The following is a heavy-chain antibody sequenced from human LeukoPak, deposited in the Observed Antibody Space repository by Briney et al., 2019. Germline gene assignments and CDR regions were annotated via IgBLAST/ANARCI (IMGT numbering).Heavy chain of an antibody. V-gene: IGHV4-4*07. Sequence: SETLSLTCTVSGGSVSSYYWSWIRQPAGKGLEWIGRIYTSGSTNYNPSLKSRVTMSVDTSKNQFSLKLSSVTAADTAVYYCARYCSSTSCLGAFDIWGQGTMVTVSS. CDR3: ARYCSSTSCLGAFDI. CDR2: IYTSGST. D-gene: IGHD2-2*01. J-gene: IGHJ3*02. CDR1: GGSVSSYY.